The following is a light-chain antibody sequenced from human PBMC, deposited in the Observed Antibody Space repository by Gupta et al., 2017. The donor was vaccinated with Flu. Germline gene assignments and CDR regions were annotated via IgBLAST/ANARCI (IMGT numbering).Light chain of an antibody. J-gene: IGKJ4*01. CDR2: EVS. CDR3: RQSVRLPIT. V-gene: IGKV2D-29*01. CDR1: ETLTSRDSKSY. Sequence: TSVPAASSSSNTSETLTSRDSKSYLSWYLQKPGQPPQLLIYEVSNRHSGVPDRVSGSGSGKDFTLTISRVEAEDVGIYYCRQSVRLPITFGGGTKVEIK.